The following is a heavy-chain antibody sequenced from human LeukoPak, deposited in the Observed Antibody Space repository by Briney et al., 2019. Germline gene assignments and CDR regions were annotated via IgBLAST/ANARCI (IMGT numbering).Heavy chain of an antibody. CDR1: GGTFSSYA. J-gene: IGHJ6*03. V-gene: IGHV1-69*05. CDR3: LVATTGSYYYYYMDV. Sequence: ASVKVSCKASGGTFSSYAISWVRQAPGQGLEWMGGIIPIFGTANYAQKFQGRVTITTDESTSTAYMELSSLRSEDTAMYYCLVATTGSYYYYYMDVWGKGTTVTVSS. CDR2: IIPIFGTA. D-gene: IGHD2-15*01.